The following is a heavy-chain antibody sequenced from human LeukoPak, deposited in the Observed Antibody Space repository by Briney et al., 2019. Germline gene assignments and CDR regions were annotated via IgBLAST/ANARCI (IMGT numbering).Heavy chain of an antibody. CDR3: ARDLVVAGTGFGY. CDR1: GFTFDNYG. J-gene: IGHJ4*02. Sequence: PGGSLRLSCAASGFTFDNYGMSWVRQAPGKGLEWVSGINWKGGTTGYVDSVKGRSTISRDNAKKSLYLQMNSLRAEDTALYYCARDLVVAGTGFGYWGQGTLVTVSS. CDR2: INWKGGTT. V-gene: IGHV3-20*04. D-gene: IGHD6-19*01.